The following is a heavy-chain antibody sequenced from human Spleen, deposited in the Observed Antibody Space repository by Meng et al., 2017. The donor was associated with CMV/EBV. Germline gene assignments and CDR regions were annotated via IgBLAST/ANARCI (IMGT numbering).Heavy chain of an antibody. CDR2: ISYDGRNK. CDR1: FTFNNYD. V-gene: IGHV3-30*09. J-gene: IGHJ4*02. CDR3: AKDRVGALGSTTAVDY. D-gene: IGHD1-26*01. Sequence: FTFNNYDIHWVRQAPGKGLEWVAIISYDGRNKNYADSVRGRFVISRDNSKNTLYLQLNSLRVEDTAIYYCAKDRVGALGSTTAVDYWGQGALVTVSS.